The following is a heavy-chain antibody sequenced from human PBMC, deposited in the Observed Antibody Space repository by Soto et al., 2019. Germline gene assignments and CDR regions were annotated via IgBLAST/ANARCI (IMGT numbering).Heavy chain of an antibody. CDR2: INHSGST. CDR1: GGSFSGYY. CDR3: ARGLYYYYYGMDV. J-gene: IGHJ6*02. Sequence: SETLSLTCAVYGGSFSGYYWSWIRQPPGKGLEWIGEINHSGSTNYNPSLKSRVTISVDTSKTQFSLELSSVTAADTAVYYCARGLYYYYYGMDVWGQGTTVTVS. V-gene: IGHV4-34*01.